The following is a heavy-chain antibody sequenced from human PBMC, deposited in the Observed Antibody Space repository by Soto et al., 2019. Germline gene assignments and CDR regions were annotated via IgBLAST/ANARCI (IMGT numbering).Heavy chain of an antibody. J-gene: IGHJ4*02. V-gene: IGHV4-59*11. CDR1: GGSISSHY. D-gene: IGHD2-15*01. CDR3: ARGLPRASGGSCFFDY. CDR2: ISYSGST. Sequence: QVQLQESGPGLVKPSETLSLSCAVSGGSISSHYWNWIRQPPGKGLEWFGYISYSGSTHYSPSLKGGVTISLGKSKNQFSLRLNSVAAADTAVYYCARGLPRASGGSCFFDYWGQGTLVTVSS.